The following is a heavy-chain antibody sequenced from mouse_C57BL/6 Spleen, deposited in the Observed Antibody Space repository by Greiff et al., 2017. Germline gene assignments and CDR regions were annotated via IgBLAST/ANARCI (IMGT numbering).Heavy chain of an antibody. CDR2: IYPRSGNT. CDR3: AREFITTDAY. CDR1: GYTFTSYG. V-gene: IGHV1-81*01. D-gene: IGHD1-1*01. J-gene: IGHJ3*01. Sequence: QVHVKQSGAELARPGASVKLSCKASGYTFTSYGISWVKQRTGQGLEWIGEIYPRSGNTYYNEKFKGKATLTADKSSSTAYMELRSLTSEDSAVYFCAREFITTDAYWGQGTLVTVSA.